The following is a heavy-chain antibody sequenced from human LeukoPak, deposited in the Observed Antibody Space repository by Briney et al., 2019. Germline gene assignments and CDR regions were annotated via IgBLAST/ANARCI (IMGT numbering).Heavy chain of an antibody. D-gene: IGHD3-10*01. CDR3: ARGPSMVRGVTAFDY. V-gene: IGHV3-33*01. CDR2: IWYDGSNK. Sequence: GRSLRLSCAASGFTFSSYGMHWVRQAPGKGLGWVAVIWYDGSNKYYADSVKGRFTISRDNSKNTLYLQMNSLRAEDTAVYYCARGPSMVRGVTAFDYWGQGTLVTVSS. CDR1: GFTFSSYG. J-gene: IGHJ4*02.